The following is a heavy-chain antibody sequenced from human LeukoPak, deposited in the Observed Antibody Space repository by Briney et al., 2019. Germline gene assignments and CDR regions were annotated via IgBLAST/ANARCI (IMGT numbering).Heavy chain of an antibody. D-gene: IGHD3-10*01. CDR3: AREYYGSGSYFGCNWFDP. Sequence: GGSLRLSCAASGFTFNSYAMSWVRQAPGKGLEWVSAIRGSGGGTYYADSVKGRFTISRDNSKNTLYLQMNSLRAEDTAVYYCAREYYGSGSYFGCNWFDPWGQGTLVTVSS. CDR2: IRGSGGGT. V-gene: IGHV3-23*01. J-gene: IGHJ5*02. CDR1: GFTFNSYA.